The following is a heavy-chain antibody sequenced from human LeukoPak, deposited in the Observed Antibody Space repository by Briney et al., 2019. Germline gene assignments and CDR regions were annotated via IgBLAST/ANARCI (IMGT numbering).Heavy chain of an antibody. Sequence: PSETLSLTCTVSGGSISSYYWSWIRQPPGKGPEWIGYIYYSGSTNYNPSLKSRVTISVDTSKNQFSLKLSSVTAADTAVYYCARDYPGYSSSSHYFDYWGQGTLVTVSS. J-gene: IGHJ4*02. CDR1: GGSISSYY. D-gene: IGHD6-6*01. CDR2: IYYSGST. V-gene: IGHV4-59*01. CDR3: ARDYPGYSSSSHYFDY.